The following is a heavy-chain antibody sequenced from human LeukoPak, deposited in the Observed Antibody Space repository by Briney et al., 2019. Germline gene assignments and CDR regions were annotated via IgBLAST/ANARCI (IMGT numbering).Heavy chain of an antibody. D-gene: IGHD6-19*01. CDR2: ISSGGTII. V-gene: IGHV3-48*04. Sequence: PGGSLRLSCAASGITFSDYSMNWVRQAPGKGLEWVSFISSGGTIIYYTGSVKGRFTISRDNAKNSLYLQMNSLRVEDTAVYYCATIEAVRFHYWGQGTLVTVSS. CDR3: ATIEAVRFHY. CDR1: GITFSDYS. J-gene: IGHJ4*02.